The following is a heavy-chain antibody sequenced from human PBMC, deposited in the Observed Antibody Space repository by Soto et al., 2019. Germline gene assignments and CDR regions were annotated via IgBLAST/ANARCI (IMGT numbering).Heavy chain of an antibody. CDR1: GGSFTGLY. CDR2: IKHSGST. Sequence: QVHLQQWGAGLLTSSETLSLTCAVYGGSFTGLYWSWIRQSPGKGLEWIGEIKHSGSTNYNPSLQSRVTISVDASMYQFSPKLTSATAADTAVYYCATSPTPVWLRVVYYFDYGGQGTLVTVSS. J-gene: IGHJ4*02. CDR3: ATSPTPVWLRVVYYFDY. D-gene: IGHD5-12*01. V-gene: IGHV4-34*01.